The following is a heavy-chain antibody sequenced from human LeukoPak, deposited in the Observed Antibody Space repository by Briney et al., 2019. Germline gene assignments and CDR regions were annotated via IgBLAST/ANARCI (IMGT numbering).Heavy chain of an antibody. Sequence: GGSLRLSCAASGFTFSSYAMSWVRQAPGKGLEWVANIKQDGSEKYYVDSVKGRFTISRDNAKNSLHLQMNSLRAEDTAVYYCARDVEVAAVASRGFFDYWGQGTLVTVSS. J-gene: IGHJ4*02. CDR3: ARDVEVAAVASRGFFDY. V-gene: IGHV3-7*01. CDR2: IKQDGSEK. D-gene: IGHD6-19*01. CDR1: GFTFSSYA.